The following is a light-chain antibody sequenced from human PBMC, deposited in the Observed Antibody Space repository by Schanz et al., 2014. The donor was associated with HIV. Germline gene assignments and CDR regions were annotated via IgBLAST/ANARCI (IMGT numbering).Light chain of an antibody. CDR1: SSDIGGYNY. J-gene: IGLJ1*01. V-gene: IGLV2-8*01. CDR2: EVN. CDR3: SSYEGSNNWV. Sequence: QSVLTQPASVSGSPGQSITISCTGTSSDIGGYNYVSWYQQHPGKAPKLMIYEVNKRPSGVPDRFSGSKSGNTASLTVSGLQAEDEADYYCSSYEGSNNWVFGTGTKLTVL.